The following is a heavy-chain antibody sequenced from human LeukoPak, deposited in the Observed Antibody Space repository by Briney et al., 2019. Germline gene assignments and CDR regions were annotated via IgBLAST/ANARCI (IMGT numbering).Heavy chain of an antibody. CDR3: ARSLRVRGVPDYMDV. CDR1: GFTVRSNY. CDR2: IHKNAIT. V-gene: IGHV3-53*01. J-gene: IGHJ6*03. D-gene: IGHD3-10*01. Sequence: GGSLRLSCAASGFTVRSNYMSWVRQAPGKRLEWVSVIHKNAITYYADTVKGRFTISRDNSKNMLYLQMNRLRAEDTAVYYCARSLRVRGVPDYMDVWGRGTTVIISS.